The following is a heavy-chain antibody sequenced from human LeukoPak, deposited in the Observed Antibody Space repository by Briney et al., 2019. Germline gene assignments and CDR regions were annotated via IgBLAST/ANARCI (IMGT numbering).Heavy chain of an antibody. V-gene: IGHV6-1*01. CDR2: TYYRSKWYN. D-gene: IGHD4-17*01. Sequence: SQTLSLTCAISGDSVSSNSAAWNWIRQSPSRGLEWLGRTYYRSKWYNDYAVSVKSRITINPDTSKNQFSLQLNSVTPEDTAVYYCATPLYGDSRRYYYYGMDVWGQGTTVTVSS. CDR3: ATPLYGDSRRYYYYGMDV. CDR1: GDSVSSNSAA. J-gene: IGHJ6*02.